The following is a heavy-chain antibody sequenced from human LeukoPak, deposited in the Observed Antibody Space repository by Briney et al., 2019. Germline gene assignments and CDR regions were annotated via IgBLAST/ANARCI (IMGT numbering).Heavy chain of an antibody. CDR2: IYTSGST. D-gene: IGHD3-10*01. CDR3: ARGIWFGELNGDYYYYMDV. CDR1: GGSISSYY. J-gene: IGHJ6*03. V-gene: IGHV4-4*07. Sequence: SETLSLTCTVSGGSISSYYWSWIRQPAGKGLEWIGRIYTSGSTNYNPSLKSRVTMSVDTSKNQFSLKLSSVTAADTAVYYCARGIWFGELNGDYYYYMDVWGKGTTVTISS.